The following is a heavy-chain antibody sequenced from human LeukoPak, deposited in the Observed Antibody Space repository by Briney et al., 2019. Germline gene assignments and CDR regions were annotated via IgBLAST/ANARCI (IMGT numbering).Heavy chain of an antibody. CDR1: GFTFSSYA. V-gene: IGHV3-30-3*01. D-gene: IGHD2-15*01. Sequence: GGSLRLSCAASGFTFSSYAMHWVRQAPGKGLEWVAVISYDGSNKYYADSVKGRFTITRDNNRNSLFLQMYSLRAEDTAVYFCARENGYCSGSDCYSYFDSWGQGTLVTVSS. CDR2: ISYDGSNK. J-gene: IGHJ4*02. CDR3: ARENGYCSGSDCYSYFDS.